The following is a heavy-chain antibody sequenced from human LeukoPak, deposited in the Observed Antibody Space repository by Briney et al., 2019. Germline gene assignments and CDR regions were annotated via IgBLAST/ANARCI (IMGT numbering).Heavy chain of an antibody. CDR2: VYATGTT. J-gene: IGHJ4*02. D-gene: IGHD6-19*01. CDR3: ARVGSGGAWFDF. CDR1: SGSITGYY. V-gene: IGHV4-59*01. Sequence: PSETLSLTCTVSSGSITGYYWSWIRQPPGKGLEWIAYVYATGTTNYNPSLKTRATISIDTSKNQLSLTLTSLTATDPAVYYCARVGSGGAWFDFWGQGALVSISS.